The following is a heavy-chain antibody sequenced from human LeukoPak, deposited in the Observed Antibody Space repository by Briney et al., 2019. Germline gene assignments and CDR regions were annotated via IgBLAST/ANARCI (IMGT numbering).Heavy chain of an antibody. CDR3: AKESRGWYFDY. V-gene: IGHV3-7*03. CDR1: GFTLSSYW. J-gene: IGHJ4*02. Sequence: GGSLRLSCAASGFTLSSYWMSWVRQAPGKGLEWVANIKQDGSEKYYADSVKGRFTISRDNSKSTLYPQMNSLRAEDTAVYYCAKESRGWYFDYWGQGTLVTVSS. D-gene: IGHD6-19*01. CDR2: IKQDGSEK.